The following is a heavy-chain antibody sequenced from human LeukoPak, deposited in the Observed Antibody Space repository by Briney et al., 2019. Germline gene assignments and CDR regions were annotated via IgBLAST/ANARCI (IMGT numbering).Heavy chain of an antibody. V-gene: IGHV3-43*02. D-gene: IGHD6-19*01. CDR3: SKGGRSGWNPFDY. Sequence: GGSLRLSCVASGFTFDDYAMHWVRQAPGKGLEWVSFISGDDGSRYYADSVKGRFTISRDNNKNSLSLQMNNLRTEDTALYYRSKGGRSGWNPFDYWGRGTLVTVSS. CDR2: ISGDDGSR. J-gene: IGHJ4*02. CDR1: GFTFDDYA.